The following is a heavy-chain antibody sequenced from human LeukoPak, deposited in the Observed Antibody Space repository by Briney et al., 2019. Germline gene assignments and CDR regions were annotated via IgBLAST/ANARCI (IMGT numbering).Heavy chain of an antibody. Sequence: PSETLSLTCTVSGGSISSYYWSWIRQPPGKGLEWIGYIYYSGSTNYNPSLKSRVTISVDTSKDQFSLKLSSVTAADTAVYYCARVGGYYDSSGYYSYDAFDIWGQGTMVTVSS. CDR1: GGSISSYY. J-gene: IGHJ3*02. V-gene: IGHV4-59*08. D-gene: IGHD3-22*01. CDR2: IYYSGST. CDR3: ARVGGYYDSSGYYSYDAFDI.